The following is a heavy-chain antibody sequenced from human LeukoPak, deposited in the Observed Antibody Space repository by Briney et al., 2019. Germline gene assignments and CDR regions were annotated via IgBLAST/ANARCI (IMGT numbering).Heavy chain of an antibody. J-gene: IGHJ6*03. CDR3: ARDLEGIVVVPATYYYYYYMDV. V-gene: IGHV4-4*07. CDR1: GGSISSYY. D-gene: IGHD2-2*01. Sequence: SETLSLTCTVSGGSISSYYWSWIRQPAGKGLEWIGRIYTSGSTNYNPSLKRRVTMSVDTSKNQFSLKLSSVTAADTAVYYCARDLEGIVVVPATYYYYYYMDVWGKGTTVTVSS. CDR2: IYTSGST.